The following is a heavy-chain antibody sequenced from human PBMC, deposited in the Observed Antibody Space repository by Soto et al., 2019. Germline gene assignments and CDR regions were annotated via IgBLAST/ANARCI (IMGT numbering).Heavy chain of an antibody. CDR2: IKQDGSEK. CDR3: ARGYLVVVAATSDAFDI. D-gene: IGHD2-15*01. CDR1: GFTFSSYW. Sequence: EVQLVESGGGLVQPGGSLRLSCAASGFTFSSYWMSWVRQAPGKGLEWVANIKQDGSEKYYVDSVKGRFTISRDNAKNSLYLQMNSLRAEDTAVYYCARGYLVVVAATSDAFDIWGQGTMVTVSS. V-gene: IGHV3-7*01. J-gene: IGHJ3*02.